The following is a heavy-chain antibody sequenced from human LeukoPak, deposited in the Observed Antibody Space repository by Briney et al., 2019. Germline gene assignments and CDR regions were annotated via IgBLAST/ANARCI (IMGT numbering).Heavy chain of an antibody. CDR2: ISWDGTT. V-gene: IGHV3-43*01. CDR3: VKDLSYESSGSFFDF. J-gene: IGHJ4*02. D-gene: IGHD3-22*01. CDR1: GFIIEDYT. Sequence: GGSLRLSCAASGFIIEDYTMHWVRQAPGKTLEWVSLISWDGTTYYADSVKGRFTISRDNSKDSLYLQMDTLRSEDTAFYYCVKDLSYESSGSFFDFWGQGTLVTVS.